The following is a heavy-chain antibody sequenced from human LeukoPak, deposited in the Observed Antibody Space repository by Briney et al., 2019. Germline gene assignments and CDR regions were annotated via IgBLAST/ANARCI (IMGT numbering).Heavy chain of an antibody. Sequence: PGGSLRLSCAASGFTVSSNYMSWVRQAPGKGLEWVSVIYSGGSTYYADSVKGRFTISRDNSKNTLYLQMNSLRAEDTAVYYCANFKHSYGSHYFDYWGQGTLVTVSS. V-gene: IGHV3-53*01. CDR3: ANFKHSYGSHYFDY. CDR1: GFTVSSNY. J-gene: IGHJ4*02. CDR2: IYSGGST. D-gene: IGHD5-18*01.